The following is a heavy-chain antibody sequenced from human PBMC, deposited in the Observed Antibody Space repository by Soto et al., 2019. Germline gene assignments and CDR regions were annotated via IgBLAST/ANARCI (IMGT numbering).Heavy chain of an antibody. D-gene: IGHD7-27*01. CDR2: INSDGSST. V-gene: IGHV3-74*01. CDR1: GFSFSSYW. Sequence: GGSLRLSGAASGFSFSSYWMHWVRQAPGKGLVWVSRINSDGSSTSYADSVKGRFTISRDNAKNTLYVQMNSLRAEDTAVYYCARELGISYSFYGLDVWGQGTTVTVSS. CDR3: ARELGISYSFYGLDV. J-gene: IGHJ6*02.